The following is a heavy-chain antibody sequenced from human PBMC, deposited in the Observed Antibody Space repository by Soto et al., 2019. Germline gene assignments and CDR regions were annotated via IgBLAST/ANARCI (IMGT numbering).Heavy chain of an antibody. CDR3: ARVRGGGYYGSGRSKTFDY. Sequence: QVQLQESGPGLVKPSETLSLTCTLSGGSISSYYWSWIRQPPGKGLEWIGYIYYSGSTSYNPSLKSRVTISVDPSKNQFSLKLSSVTAADTAVYYCARVRGGGYYGSGRSKTFDYWGQGTLVTVSS. J-gene: IGHJ4*02. D-gene: IGHD3-10*01. V-gene: IGHV4-59*01. CDR2: IYYSGST. CDR1: GGSISSYY.